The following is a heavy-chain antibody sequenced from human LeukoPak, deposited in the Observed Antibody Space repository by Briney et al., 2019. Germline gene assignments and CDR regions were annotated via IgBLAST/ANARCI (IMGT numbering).Heavy chain of an antibody. V-gene: IGHV3-64D*09. D-gene: IGHD3-22*01. J-gene: IGHJ4*02. Sequence: GGSLRLSCSASGFTFSSYAMHWVRQAPGKGLEYVSAISSNGGSTYYADSVKGRFTISRDNSKNTLYLQMSSLRAEDTAVHYCVKDRDPLTMIVVGLFDYWGQGTLVTVSS. CDR1: GFTFSSYA. CDR3: VKDRDPLTMIVVGLFDY. CDR2: ISSNGGST.